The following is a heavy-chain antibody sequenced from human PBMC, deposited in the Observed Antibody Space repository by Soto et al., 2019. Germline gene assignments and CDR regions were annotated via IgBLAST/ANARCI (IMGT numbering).Heavy chain of an antibody. CDR3: ARDHNYGANFDY. D-gene: IGHD4-17*01. J-gene: IGHJ4*02. V-gene: IGHV1-18*01. Sequence: ASVRVSCKAAGYTFTSYGISWVRQAPGQGLEWMGWISAYNGNTNYAQKLQGRVTMTTDTSTSTAYMELRSLRSDDTAVYYCARDHNYGANFDYWGQGTLVTVSS. CDR1: GYTFTSYG. CDR2: ISAYNGNT.